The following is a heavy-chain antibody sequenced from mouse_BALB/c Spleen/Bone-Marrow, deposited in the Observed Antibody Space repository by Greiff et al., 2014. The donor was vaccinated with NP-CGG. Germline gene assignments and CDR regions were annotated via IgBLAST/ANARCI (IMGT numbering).Heavy chain of an antibody. CDR2: IDPANGNT. D-gene: IGHD2-14*01. CDR3: AQGYDWAMDY. Sequence: DVKLVESGAELVKPGASVKLSCTASGFNIKDTYIHWVKQRPGQGLEWIGRIDPANGNTKYDPKFQGKATITTDTSSNTAYLQLSSLTSEDTAVYYCAQGYDWAMDYWGQGTSVTVSS. J-gene: IGHJ4*01. V-gene: IGHV14-3*02. CDR1: GFNIKDTY.